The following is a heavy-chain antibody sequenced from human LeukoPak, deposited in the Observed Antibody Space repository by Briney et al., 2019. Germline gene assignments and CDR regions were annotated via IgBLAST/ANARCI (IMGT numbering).Heavy chain of an antibody. Sequence: ASVKVSCKPSGYTFASYTMLWLRQAPRQTLEWMGWINGDNGNTKYSEKFQGRVTITRDTSASSAYMELSSLRSKDTAVYYCARSSSGTYHYWGQGTLVTVSS. D-gene: IGHD3-10*01. V-gene: IGHV1-3*01. CDR1: GYTFASYT. J-gene: IGHJ4*02. CDR2: INGDNGNT. CDR3: ARSSSGTYHY.